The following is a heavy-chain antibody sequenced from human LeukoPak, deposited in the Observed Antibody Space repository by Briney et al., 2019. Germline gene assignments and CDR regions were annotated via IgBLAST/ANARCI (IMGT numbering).Heavy chain of an antibody. CDR2: IYYSGST. CDR3: AQGYRYGRFDY. CDR1: GGSISSSSYY. D-gene: IGHD5-18*01. Sequence: SETLSLTCTVSGGSISSSSYYWGWIRQPPGKGLEWIGSIYYSGSTYYNPSLKSRVTISVDTSKNQFSLKLSSVTAADTAVYYCAQGYRYGRFDYWGQGTLVTVSS. J-gene: IGHJ4*02. V-gene: IGHV4-39*01.